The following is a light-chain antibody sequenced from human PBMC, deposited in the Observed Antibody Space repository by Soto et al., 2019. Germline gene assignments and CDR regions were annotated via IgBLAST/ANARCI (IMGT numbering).Light chain of an antibody. Sequence: QSALTQPASVSGSPGQSITISCTGTSSDVGSYNLVSWFQHHPGEAPKLMIYEGSKRPSGISDRFSGSKSGNTASLTISGLQAEDEADYYCCSYAGGSTWVFGGGTKLTVL. CDR3: CSYAGGSTWV. J-gene: IGLJ3*02. V-gene: IGLV2-23*01. CDR2: EGS. CDR1: SSDVGSYNL.